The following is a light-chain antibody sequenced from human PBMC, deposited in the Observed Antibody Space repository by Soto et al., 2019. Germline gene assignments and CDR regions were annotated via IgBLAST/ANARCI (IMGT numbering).Light chain of an antibody. CDR2: AAS. CDR3: QQYGGSPRT. V-gene: IGKV1-39*01. J-gene: IGKJ1*01. CDR1: QTISFY. Sequence: DIQMTQSPSSLSASVGDRVTITCRASQTISFYLNWYQQKPGKAPKLLIYAASNLQSGVPSRFSASGSGTDFTLTISRLEPEDFAVYYCQQYGGSPRTFGQGTKLDIK.